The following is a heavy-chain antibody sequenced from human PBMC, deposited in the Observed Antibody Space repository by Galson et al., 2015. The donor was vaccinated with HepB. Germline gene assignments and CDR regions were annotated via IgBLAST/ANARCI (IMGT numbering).Heavy chain of an antibody. CDR1: GYTFTGYY. Sequence: SVKVSCKASGYTFTGYYMHWVRQAPGQGLEWMGWIDPNSGDTNYARKFQGRVTMTRATSISTAYMELSRLRSDDTAVYCCARAYSSSWYWFDYWGQGTLVTVSS. J-gene: IGHJ4*02. CDR3: ARAYSSSWYWFDY. CDR2: IDPNSGDT. V-gene: IGHV1-2*02. D-gene: IGHD6-13*01.